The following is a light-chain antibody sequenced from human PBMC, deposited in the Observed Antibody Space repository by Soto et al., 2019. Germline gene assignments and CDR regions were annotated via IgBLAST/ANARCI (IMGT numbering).Light chain of an antibody. J-gene: IGKJ1*01. Sequence: EIVLTQSPGTLSLSPGERATLSCRASQSVSSSFVAWFQQKPGQAPRLLIYGTSSRATGIPDRFSGSGSETDFTLTINRLEPEDFAMYFCQQYGSSPWTFGQGTKLE. CDR3: QQYGSSPWT. V-gene: IGKV3-20*01. CDR1: QSVSSSF. CDR2: GTS.